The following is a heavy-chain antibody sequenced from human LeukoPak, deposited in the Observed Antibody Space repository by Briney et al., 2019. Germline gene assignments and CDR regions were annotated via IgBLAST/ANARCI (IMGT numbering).Heavy chain of an antibody. Sequence: ASVKVSCRASSYTFTSYYMHWVRQAPAQRLEWMGIINPSGGSTSYAQKFQGRVTMTRDMSTSTVYMELSSLRYEDTAVYYCARDSTDQLLYGYYYYYMDVWGKGTTVTVSS. J-gene: IGHJ6*03. V-gene: IGHV1-46*01. CDR1: SYTFTSYY. CDR3: ARDSTDQLLYGYYYYYMDV. D-gene: IGHD2-2*02. CDR2: INPSGGST.